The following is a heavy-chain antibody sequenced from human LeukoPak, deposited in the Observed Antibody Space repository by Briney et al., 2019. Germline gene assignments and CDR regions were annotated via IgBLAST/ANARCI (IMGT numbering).Heavy chain of an antibody. CDR2: IRYDGSNK. CDR3: AKDGGELLLDYYYYMDV. V-gene: IGHV3-30*02. CDR1: GFTFSNYC. Sequence: GGSLRLSCAVSGFTFSNYCMHWVRQAPGKGLEGVRFIRYDGSNKYYADSVKGRFNISRDNSKNTLYLQMNSLRAEETAVYYCAKDGGELLLDYYYYMDVWRKGTTVTISS. D-gene: IGHD1-7*01. J-gene: IGHJ6*03.